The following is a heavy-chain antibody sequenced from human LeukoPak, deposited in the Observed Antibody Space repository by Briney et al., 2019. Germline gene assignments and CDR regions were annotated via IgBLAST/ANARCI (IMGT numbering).Heavy chain of an antibody. CDR1: GYTFTSYG. Sequence: GASVKDSCKASGYTFTSYGISWVRQAPGQGLEWMGWISAYNGNTNYAQKLQGRVTTTTDTSTSTAYMELRSLRSDDTAVYYCARDQITMVRGVIIDNWFDPWGQGTLVTVSS. V-gene: IGHV1-18*01. J-gene: IGHJ5*02. CDR2: ISAYNGNT. CDR3: ARDQITMVRGVIIDNWFDP. D-gene: IGHD3-10*01.